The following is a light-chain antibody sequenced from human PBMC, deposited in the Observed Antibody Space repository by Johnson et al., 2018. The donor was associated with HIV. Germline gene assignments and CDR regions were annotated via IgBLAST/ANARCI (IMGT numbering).Light chain of an antibody. V-gene: IGLV1-51*01. CDR2: DNN. CDR3: GTWDSRLTAGHV. CDR1: SSNIGNNY. J-gene: IGLJ1*01. Sequence: QSVLTQPPSVSAAPGQKVTISCSGSSSNIGNNYVSWYQQLPGTAPKVLIYDNNKRPSGIPDRFSGSKSGPSAPPGITGLPTWDEADDYCGTWDSRLTAGHVFGSGTKATVL.